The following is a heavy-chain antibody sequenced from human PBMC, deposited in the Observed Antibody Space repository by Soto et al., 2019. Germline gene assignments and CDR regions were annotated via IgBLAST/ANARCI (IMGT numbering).Heavy chain of an antibody. D-gene: IGHD3-16*02. J-gene: IGHJ6*02. V-gene: IGHV4-31*03. CDR3: ARDYRASYPAYYYYGMDV. CDR2: IYYST. CDR1: GGSISSGGYY. Sequence: QVQLQESGPGLVKPSQTLSLTCTVSGGSISSGGYYWSWIRQHPGKGLEWIGYIYYSTYYNPSLKSRLXXXVXASKNQFSLKLSSVTAADTAVYYCARDYRASYPAYYYYGMDVWGQGTTVTVSS.